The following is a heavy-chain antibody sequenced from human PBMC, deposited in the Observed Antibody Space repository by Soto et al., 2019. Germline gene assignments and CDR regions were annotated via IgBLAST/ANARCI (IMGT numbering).Heavy chain of an antibody. CDR2: ISSSSSTI. Sequence: EVQLVESGGGLVQPGGSLRLSCAASGFTFSSYSMNWVRQAPGKGLEWDSYISSSSSTIYYADSVKGRFTISRDNAKNSLYLQMNSLRDEDTAVYYCARGTYNWNPTPVDGMDVWGQGTTVTVSS. J-gene: IGHJ6*02. V-gene: IGHV3-48*02. CDR1: GFTFSSYS. CDR3: ARGTYNWNPTPVDGMDV. D-gene: IGHD1-20*01.